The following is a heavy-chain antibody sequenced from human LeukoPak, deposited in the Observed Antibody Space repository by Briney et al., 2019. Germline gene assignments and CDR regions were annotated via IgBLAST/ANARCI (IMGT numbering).Heavy chain of an antibody. J-gene: IGHJ4*02. D-gene: IGHD1-26*01. CDR2: IDSHNGDR. V-gene: IGHV1-3*01. CDR1: GYTFTSYA. CDR3: ARAVSGSLYGDFDF. Sequence: ASVKVSCKASGYTFTSYAMHWVRQAPGQGLEWMGWIDSHNGDRNYADKFQDRVTMTTDTSTTTSYMELRSLRSDDTAVYYCARAVSGSLYGDFDFWGQGTLVTVSA.